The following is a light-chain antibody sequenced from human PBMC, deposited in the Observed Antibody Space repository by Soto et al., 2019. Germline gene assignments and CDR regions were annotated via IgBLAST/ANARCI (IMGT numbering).Light chain of an antibody. Sequence: QSALTQPASVSGSPGQSITISCTGTSSDVGGYNYVSWYQQHPGKAPKLMIYEVTNRPSGVSNRFSGSKSGNTASLTISGLQAEDEAEYYCGSYTSSSTYVFGPGTKVTVL. J-gene: IGLJ1*01. V-gene: IGLV2-14*01. CDR1: SSDVGGYNY. CDR3: GSYTSSSTYV. CDR2: EVT.